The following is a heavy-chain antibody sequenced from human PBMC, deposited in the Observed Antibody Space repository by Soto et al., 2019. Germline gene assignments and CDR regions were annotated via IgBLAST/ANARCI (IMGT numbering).Heavy chain of an antibody. CDR1: GFTFSSYS. CDR2: ISSSSSTI. CDR3: AREGYAYYYGSGSSNYFDY. Sequence: VQLVESGGGLVQPGGSLRLSCAASGFTFSSYSMNWVRQAPGKGLEWVSYISSSSSTIYYADSVKGRFTISRDNAKNSLYLQMNSLRDEDTAVYYCAREGYAYYYGSGSSNYFDYWGQGTLVTVSS. D-gene: IGHD3-10*01. V-gene: IGHV3-48*02. J-gene: IGHJ4*02.